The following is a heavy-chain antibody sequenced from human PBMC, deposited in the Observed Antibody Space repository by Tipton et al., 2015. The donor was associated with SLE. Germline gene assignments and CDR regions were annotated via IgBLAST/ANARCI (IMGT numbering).Heavy chain of an antibody. CDR2: ISYDGSNE. J-gene: IGHJ3*02. CDR1: GFTFRSYA. V-gene: IGHV3-30*04. D-gene: IGHD1-1*01. Sequence: RSLRLSCAASGFTFRSYAMHWVRQAPGKGLEWVTVISYDGSNEYYADSVKGRFTISRDNSKNTLYLQMSSLRTEDTAVYYCAREQQLELDDAFDIWGQGTMVTVSS. CDR3: AREQQLELDDAFDI.